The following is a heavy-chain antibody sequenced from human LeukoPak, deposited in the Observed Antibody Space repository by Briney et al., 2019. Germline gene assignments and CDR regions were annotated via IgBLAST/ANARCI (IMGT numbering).Heavy chain of an antibody. CDR3: AREGGGSAFDI. V-gene: IGHV3-13*05. CDR2: IGTAGDP. D-gene: IGHD3-16*01. CDR1: GFTFSSYD. Sequence: GGSLRLSCAASGFTFSSYDMHWVRQATGKGLEWVSAIGTAGDPCYPGSVKGRFTISRENATTSLYLQMNSLRAGDTAVYYCAREGGGSAFDIWGKGTMVTVSS. J-gene: IGHJ3*02.